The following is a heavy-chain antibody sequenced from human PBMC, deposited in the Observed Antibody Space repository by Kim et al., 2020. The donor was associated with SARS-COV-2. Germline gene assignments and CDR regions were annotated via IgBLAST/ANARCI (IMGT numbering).Heavy chain of an antibody. V-gene: IGHV3-23*01. CDR3: MKGGWGWIWDH. D-gene: IGHD2-2*03. Sequence: GGSLRLSCITSGFTFTGYAMSWVRQAPGKGLEWVSSIDGSDGTTYYVDSVKGRFTISRDNSKNTLYLHMNSLRADDTAVYYCMKGGWGWIWDHWGQGTRVTVSS. CDR1: GFTFTGYA. J-gene: IGHJ4*02. CDR2: IDGSDGTT.